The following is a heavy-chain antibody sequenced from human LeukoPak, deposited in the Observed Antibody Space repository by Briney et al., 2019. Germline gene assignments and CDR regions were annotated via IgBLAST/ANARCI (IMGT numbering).Heavy chain of an antibody. Sequence: GGSLRLSCAASGFTFTNYWTSWVRQAPGKGLEWVSSISSSSSYIYYADSMKGRFTISRDNAKKSLYLQMNSLRAEDTAVYYCARGDPDISFGVAGEAFDIRGQGTMVTVSS. V-gene: IGHV3-21*01. CDR2: ISSSSSYI. CDR1: GFTFTNYW. CDR3: ARGDPDISFGVAGEAFDI. J-gene: IGHJ3*02. D-gene: IGHD3-3*01.